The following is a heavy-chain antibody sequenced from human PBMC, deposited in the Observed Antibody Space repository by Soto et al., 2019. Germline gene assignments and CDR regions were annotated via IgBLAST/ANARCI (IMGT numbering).Heavy chain of an antibody. CDR1: EYSFTSLD. V-gene: IGHV1-8*01. CDR2: MQPSTGRT. CDR3: ARGVSAGVDY. J-gene: IGHJ4*02. Sequence: GPVKVSCKASEYSFTSLDINWVRQTAGQGLEWMGWMQPSTGRTGYAQKFQGRVTMTRDTSINTAYMELTTLTSDDTAFYYCARGVSAGVDYWGQGTLVTVSS. D-gene: IGHD1-26*01.